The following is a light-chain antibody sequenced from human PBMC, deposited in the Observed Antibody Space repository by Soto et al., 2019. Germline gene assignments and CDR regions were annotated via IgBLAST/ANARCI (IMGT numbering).Light chain of an antibody. Sequence: QSALTQPRSVSGSPGQSVTISCTGTSSDVGGYNYVSWYQQHPGKAPKLMIYDVSKRPSVVTDRFSGSKYGNTASLTISGLQAEDEAAYYCCSYAGSYTFRVFGGGTKLTVL. V-gene: IGLV2-11*01. CDR1: SSDVGGYNY. CDR3: CSYAGSYTFRV. CDR2: DVS. J-gene: IGLJ2*01.